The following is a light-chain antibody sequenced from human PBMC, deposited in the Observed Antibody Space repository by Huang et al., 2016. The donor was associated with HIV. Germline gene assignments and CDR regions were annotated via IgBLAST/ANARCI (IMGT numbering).Light chain of an antibody. V-gene: IGKV1-9*01. CDR2: AAS. J-gene: IGKJ4*01. Sequence: IQLTQSPSSLSSSVGDRVTITCRASQGVTNYLAWYQQKPGKAPKLLIFAASTLHSRVPSRFSGSGSGTDFTLSIDSLQPEDSATYYCQQFNTYPVTFGGGTKVEIK. CDR3: QQFNTYPVT. CDR1: QGVTNY.